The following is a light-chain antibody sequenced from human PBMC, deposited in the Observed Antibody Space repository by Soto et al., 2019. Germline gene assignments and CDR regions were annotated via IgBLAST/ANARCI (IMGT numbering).Light chain of an antibody. V-gene: IGKV3-11*01. Sequence: IVLTQSPATLSLSPGERATLSCRASQSVGSSLAWYQQKSGQAPRLLIYDASTRVVGIPARFSGSGSGTDFTITVSSLQPEDFAVYYCQQRSNWPTFGQGTKLEIK. CDR3: QQRSNWPT. J-gene: IGKJ2*01. CDR1: QSVGSS. CDR2: DAS.